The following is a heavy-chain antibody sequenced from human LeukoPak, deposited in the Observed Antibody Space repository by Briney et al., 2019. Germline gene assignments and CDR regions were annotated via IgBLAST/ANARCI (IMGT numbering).Heavy chain of an antibody. CDR3: AKGDYYDSSAYPDY. CDR2: LSGSGGST. CDR1: GFIFSTNA. V-gene: IGHV3-23*01. Sequence: GGSLRLSCAASGFIFSTNAMSWVRQAPGKGLEWVSALSGSGGSTHYADSVKGRFTISRDNSRNTVYLQMNSLRAEDTAVYYCAKGDYYDSSAYPDYWGQGTLVTVSS. J-gene: IGHJ4*02. D-gene: IGHD3-22*01.